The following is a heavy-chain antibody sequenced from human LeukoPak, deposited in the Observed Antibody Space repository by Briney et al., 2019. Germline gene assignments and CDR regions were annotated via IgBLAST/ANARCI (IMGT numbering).Heavy chain of an antibody. J-gene: IGHJ4*02. CDR3: AKRDTMIRGLDY. Sequence: GGSLRLSCAASGFTFSGYAVSWVRQAPGQGLEWVSTISVSGASTYYADSVKGRFTISRDNSKNTLYLQMNSLSAEDTAVYYCAKRDTMIRGLDYWGQGTLVTVSS. CDR2: ISVSGAST. D-gene: IGHD3-10*01. V-gene: IGHV3-23*01. CDR1: GFTFSGYA.